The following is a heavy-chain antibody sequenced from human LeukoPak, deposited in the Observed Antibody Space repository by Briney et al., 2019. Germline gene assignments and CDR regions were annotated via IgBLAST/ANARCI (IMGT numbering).Heavy chain of an antibody. D-gene: IGHD1-1*01. Sequence: GGSLRVSCTASGFPFSDYSMNWVRQAPGKGLEWISYIGISSGNTKYADSVKGRFTISADNARNSLYLQMNSLRVEDTAVYYCARDHNYAFDNWGQGTLVSASS. J-gene: IGHJ4*02. V-gene: IGHV3-48*04. CDR1: GFPFSDYS. CDR3: ARDHNYAFDN. CDR2: IGISSGNT.